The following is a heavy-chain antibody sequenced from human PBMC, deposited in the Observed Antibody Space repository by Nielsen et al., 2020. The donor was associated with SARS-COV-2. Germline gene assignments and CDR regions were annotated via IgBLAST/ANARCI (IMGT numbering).Heavy chain of an antibody. CDR2: INPNSGGT. Sequence: SVKVSCKASGYTFTGYYMHWVRQAPGQGLEWMGRINPNSGGTNYAQKFQGRVTMTRDTSISTAYMELSRLRSDDTAVYYCARPYSSGWYKAGYFQHWGQGTLVTVSS. J-gene: IGHJ1*01. CDR1: GYTFTGYY. V-gene: IGHV1-2*06. D-gene: IGHD6-19*01. CDR3: ARPYSSGWYKAGYFQH.